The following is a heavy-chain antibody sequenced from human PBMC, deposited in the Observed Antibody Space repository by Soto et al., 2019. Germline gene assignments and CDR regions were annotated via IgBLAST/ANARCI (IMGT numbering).Heavy chain of an antibody. V-gene: IGHV1-18*01. CDR1: GYTFTSYG. D-gene: IGHD3-16*01. CDR2: ISAYNGNT. J-gene: IGHJ6*03. CDR3: ARMINPRCLLYYYYYMYV. Sequence: ASVKVSCKASGYTFTSYGISWVRQAPGQGLERMGWISAYNGNTNYAQKLQGRVTMTTDTSTSTAYMELRSLRSDDTAVYYCARMINPRCLLYYYYYMYVWGKGTTVTVSS.